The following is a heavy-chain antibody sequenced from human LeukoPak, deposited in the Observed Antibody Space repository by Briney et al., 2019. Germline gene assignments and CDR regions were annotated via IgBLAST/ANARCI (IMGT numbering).Heavy chain of an antibody. V-gene: IGHV3-30*18. CDR1: GFTFSSYG. CDR3: AKDGDCGGDCN. D-gene: IGHD2-21*01. J-gene: IGHJ4*02. Sequence: PGGSLRLSCAASGFTFSSYGMHWVRQAPGKGLEWVAVISYDGSNKYYADSVKGRFTISRDNSKNTLYLQMNSLRAEDTAVYYCAKDGDCGGDCNWGQGTLVTVSS. CDR2: ISYDGSNK.